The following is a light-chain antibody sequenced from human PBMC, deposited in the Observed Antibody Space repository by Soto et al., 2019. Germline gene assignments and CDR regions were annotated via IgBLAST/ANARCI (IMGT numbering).Light chain of an antibody. CDR1: SSDVGGYNY. Sequence: QSVLTQPASVSGSPGQSITISCTGTSSDVGGYNYVSWYQQHPGKAPELMIYDVSNRPSGVSNRFSGSKSGNTASLTISGLQAEVEANYYCSTYTGSSTHWVFGTGTKVPV. J-gene: IGLJ1*01. V-gene: IGLV2-14*01. CDR2: DVS. CDR3: STYTGSSTHWV.